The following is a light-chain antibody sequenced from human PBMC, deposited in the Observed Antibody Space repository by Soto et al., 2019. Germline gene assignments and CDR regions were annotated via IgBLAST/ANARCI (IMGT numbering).Light chain of an antibody. CDR2: GAS. Sequence: EIVLTQSPGTLSLSPGERATLSCRASQSVASRNLAWYQQKSGQAPRLLIYGASSRAIHTPDRFSGSGSGTDFTLTISGLEPEDFAVYYCQQYNKWPRTFGQGTKVEIK. V-gene: IGKV3-20*01. J-gene: IGKJ1*01. CDR1: QSVASRN. CDR3: QQYNKWPRT.